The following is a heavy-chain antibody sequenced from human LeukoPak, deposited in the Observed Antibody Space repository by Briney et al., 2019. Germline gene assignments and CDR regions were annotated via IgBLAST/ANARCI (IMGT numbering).Heavy chain of an antibody. CDR2: ISSSSSTI. D-gene: IGHD6-19*01. V-gene: IGHV3-48*01. J-gene: IGHJ4*02. Sequence: GGSLRLSCAASGFTFSSYGMHWVRQAPGNGLEWVSYISSSSSTIYYADSVKGRFTISRDNAKNSLYLQMNSLRAEDTAVYYCARDGAPSSGFSNFDYWGQGTLVTVSS. CDR1: GFTFSSYG. CDR3: ARDGAPSSGFSNFDY.